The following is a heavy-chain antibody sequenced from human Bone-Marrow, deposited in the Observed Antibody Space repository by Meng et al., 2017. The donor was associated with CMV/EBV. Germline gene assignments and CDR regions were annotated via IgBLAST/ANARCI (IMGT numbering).Heavy chain of an antibody. CDR1: GFTVSSNY. Sequence: GGSLRLSCAASGFTVSSNYMSWVRQAPGKGLEWVSVIYSGGSTYYADSVKGRFTISRDNSKNTLHLQMNSLRAEDTAVYYCARVGYCSSTSCSSWGQGTLVTFSS. J-gene: IGHJ5*02. V-gene: IGHV3-53*01. CDR2: IYSGGST. D-gene: IGHD2-2*01. CDR3: ARVGYCSSTSCSS.